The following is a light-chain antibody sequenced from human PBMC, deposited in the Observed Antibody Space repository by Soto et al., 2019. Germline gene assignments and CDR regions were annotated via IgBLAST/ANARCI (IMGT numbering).Light chain of an antibody. Sequence: EIVMTQSPATLSVSPGERATLSCRASQSVGTNLVWYQHKPGQAPRPLIYGASIRATGIPARFSGSGSGTDFTLTISRLEPEDFAVYYCQQRSNWTLTFGGGTKVDIK. CDR2: GAS. CDR1: QSVGTN. J-gene: IGKJ4*01. CDR3: QQRSNWTLT. V-gene: IGKV3-15*01.